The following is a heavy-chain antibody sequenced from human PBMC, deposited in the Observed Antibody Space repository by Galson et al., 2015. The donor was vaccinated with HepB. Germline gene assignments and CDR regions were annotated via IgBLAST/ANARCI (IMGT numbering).Heavy chain of an antibody. J-gene: IGHJ4*02. CDR2: INSDGSST. CDR3: AREGSRIAVAGFDY. D-gene: IGHD6-19*01. Sequence: SLRLSCAASGFTFSSYWMHWVRQAPGKGLVWVSRINSDGSSTSYADSVKGRFTISRDNAKNTLYLQMNSLRAEDTAVYYCAREGSRIAVAGFDYWGQGTLVTVSS. CDR1: GFTFSSYW. V-gene: IGHV3-74*01.